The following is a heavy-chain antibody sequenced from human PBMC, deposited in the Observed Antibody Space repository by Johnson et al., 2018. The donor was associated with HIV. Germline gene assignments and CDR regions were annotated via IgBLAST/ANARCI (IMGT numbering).Heavy chain of an antibody. CDR2: ISYDGSNT. V-gene: IGHV3-30-3*01. D-gene: IGHD3-3*01. CDR3: ARASGNGYYVDAFDI. Sequence: QVQLVESGGGVVQPGRSLRLSCAASGFTFSTYAMHWVRQAPGKGLEWVTLISYDGSNTYYADSVKGRFTISRENSKNTLYLQMNNLRPEDTALYYCARASGNGYYVDAFDIWGQGTMVTVSS. CDR1: GFTFSTYA. J-gene: IGHJ3*02.